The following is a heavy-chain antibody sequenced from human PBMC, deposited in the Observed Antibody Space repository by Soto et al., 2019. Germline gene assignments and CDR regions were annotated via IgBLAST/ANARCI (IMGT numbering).Heavy chain of an antibody. CDR3: ARGGIMRSSSDSSSDYYYYMDV. D-gene: IGHD6-6*01. V-gene: IGHV4-4*02. Sequence: QVQLQESGPGLVKPSGTLSLTCAVSSGSISSSNWWSWVRQPPGKGLEWIGEIYHSGSTNYNPSLKSRVTISVDKSKNQFSLKLSSVTAADTAVYYCARGGIMRSSSDSSSDYYYYMDVWGKGTTVTVSS. J-gene: IGHJ6*03. CDR2: IYHSGST. CDR1: SGSISSSNW.